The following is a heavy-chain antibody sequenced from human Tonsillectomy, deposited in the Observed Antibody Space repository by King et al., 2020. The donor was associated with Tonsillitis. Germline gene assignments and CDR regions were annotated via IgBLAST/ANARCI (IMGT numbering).Heavy chain of an antibody. V-gene: IGHV4-61*01. CDR2: MYYSGST. D-gene: IGHD1-26*01. CDR3: AREPTVGATYYFDY. Sequence: VQLQESGPGLVKPSETLSLTCTVSGGSVSRGSYYWSWIRQPPGKGLEWIGYMYYSGSTNYNPSLKSRVTISVDTSKNQISLKLSSVTAADTAVYYCAREPTVGATYYFDYWGQGTLVTVSS. CDR1: GGSVSRGSYY. J-gene: IGHJ4*02.